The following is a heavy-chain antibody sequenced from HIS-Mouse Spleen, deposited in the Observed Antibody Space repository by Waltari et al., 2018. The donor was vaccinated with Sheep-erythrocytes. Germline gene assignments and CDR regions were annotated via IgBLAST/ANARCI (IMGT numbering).Heavy chain of an antibody. CDR2: IGTAGDT. J-gene: IGHJ3*02. CDR3: ARANSGSYDDAFDI. D-gene: IGHD1-26*01. Sequence: EVQLVESGGGLVQPGGSLRRSCAASGFTFSSYDMHWVRQATGKGLEWVSAIGTAGDTYYPGSVKGRFTISRENAKNSLYLQMNSLRAGDTAVYYCARANSGSYDDAFDIWGQGTMVTVSS. V-gene: IGHV3-13*01. CDR1: GFTFSSYD.